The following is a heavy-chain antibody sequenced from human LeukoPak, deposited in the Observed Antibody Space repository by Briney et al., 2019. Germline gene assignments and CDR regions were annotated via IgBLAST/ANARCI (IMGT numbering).Heavy chain of an antibody. Sequence: GGSLRLSCAASGFTFSSYWMSWVRQAPGKGLEWVANIKQDGSEKYYVDSVKGRFTISRDNAKNSLYLQMNSLRAEDTAVYYCASMYSSSWANTYYYYYYMDVWGKGTTVTISS. J-gene: IGHJ6*03. CDR2: IKQDGSEK. CDR1: GFTFSSYW. D-gene: IGHD6-13*01. V-gene: IGHV3-7*01. CDR3: ASMYSSSWANTYYYYYYMDV.